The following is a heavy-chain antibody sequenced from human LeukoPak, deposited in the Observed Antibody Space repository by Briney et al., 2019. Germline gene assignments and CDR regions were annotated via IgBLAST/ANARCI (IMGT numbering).Heavy chain of an antibody. CDR2: INHRGST. D-gene: IGHD6-19*01. J-gene: IGHJ4*02. Sequence: SSETLSLTCAVYGGSFSGYYWSWIRQPPGKGLEWIGEINHRGSTNYNPSLKSRVTISVDTSKNHFSLNLSSLTAADTAVFYCARHGSGWSFDYWGQGTLITVSS. CDR3: ARHGSGWSFDY. CDR1: GGSFSGYY. V-gene: IGHV4-34*01.